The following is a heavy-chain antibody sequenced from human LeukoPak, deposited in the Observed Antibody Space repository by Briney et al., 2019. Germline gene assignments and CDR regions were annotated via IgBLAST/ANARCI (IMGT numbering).Heavy chain of an antibody. V-gene: IGHV1-46*01. CDR1: GYTFTSYY. CDR2: INPSGGST. D-gene: IGHD5-24*01. J-gene: IGHJ4*02. Sequence: GASVKVSCKASGYTFTSYYMHWVRQAPGQGLEWMGIINPSGGSTSYAQKFQGRVTMTRDMSTSTAYMELSRLRSDDTAVYYCARSTRRWLQLRGYFDYWGQGTLVTVSS. CDR3: ARSTRRWLQLRGYFDY.